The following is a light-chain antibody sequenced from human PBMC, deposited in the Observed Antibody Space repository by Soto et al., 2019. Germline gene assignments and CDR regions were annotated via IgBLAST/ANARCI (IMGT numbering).Light chain of an antibody. CDR2: GAS. CDR1: QSVSSN. J-gene: IGKJ4*01. Sequence: EIVMTQSPATLSASPGERDTLSCRASQSVSSNLAWYQQKPGQAPRLLIYGASTRATGIPARFSGSGSGTEFTLTISSLQSEDFAVYYCQQYNNWPPTTFGGGTKVEIK. CDR3: QQYNNWPPTT. V-gene: IGKV3-15*01.